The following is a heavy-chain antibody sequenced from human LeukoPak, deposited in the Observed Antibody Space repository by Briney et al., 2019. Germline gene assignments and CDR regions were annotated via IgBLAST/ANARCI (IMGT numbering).Heavy chain of an antibody. V-gene: IGHV4-4*09. J-gene: IGHJ6*03. D-gene: IGHD3-9*01. CDR1: GGSISSYY. Sequence: SETLSLTCTVSGGSISSYYWSWIWQPPGKGLEWIGYIYTSGSTNYNPSLKSRVTISVDTSKNQFSLKLSSVTAADTAVYYCARGRYFDWEYYYYYMDVWGKGTTVTVSS. CDR3: ARGRYFDWEYYYYYMDV. CDR2: IYTSGST.